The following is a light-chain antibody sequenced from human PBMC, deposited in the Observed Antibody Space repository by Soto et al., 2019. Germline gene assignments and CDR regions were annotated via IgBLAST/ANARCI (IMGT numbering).Light chain of an antibody. V-gene: IGLV1-51*02. CDR2: ENN. Sequence: QSVLTQPPSVSAAPGQTVTISCSGTSSNIGNNYVSWYQQLPGAAPKLLIYENNKRPSVIPDRFSGSKSGTSATLGITGLETGDEADYYCGTWHSSLSTGVFGGGTKLTVL. J-gene: IGLJ2*01. CDR3: GTWHSSLSTGV. CDR1: SSNIGNNY.